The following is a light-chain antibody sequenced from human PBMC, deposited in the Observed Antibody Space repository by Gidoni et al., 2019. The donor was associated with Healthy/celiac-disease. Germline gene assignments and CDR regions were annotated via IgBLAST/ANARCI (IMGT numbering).Light chain of an antibody. J-gene: IGKJ4*01. CDR2: DAS. Sequence: PPSLSVSVGDRDTLTCQASQSISNYLDWYQQKPGKAPKLLIYDASNMETGVPARFSGSGSGTDFTLTISSLQPEDIATYYCQQYGKLPLTFGGGTKVEIK. V-gene: IGKV1-33*01. CDR3: QQYGKLPLT. CDR1: QSISNY.